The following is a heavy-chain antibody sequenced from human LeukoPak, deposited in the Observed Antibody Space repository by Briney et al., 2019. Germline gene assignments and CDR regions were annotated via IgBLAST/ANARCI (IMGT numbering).Heavy chain of an antibody. CDR2: INPSGGST. V-gene: IGHV1-46*01. J-gene: IGHJ4*02. Sequence: ASVKVSCKASGYTFTSYYKHWVRQAPGQGLEWMGIINPSGGSTSYAQKFQGRVTMTRDTSTSIVYMELSSLRSEDTAVYYCARISGYDKDFDYWGQGTLVTVSS. CDR3: ARISGYDKDFDY. CDR1: GYTFTSYY. D-gene: IGHD5-12*01.